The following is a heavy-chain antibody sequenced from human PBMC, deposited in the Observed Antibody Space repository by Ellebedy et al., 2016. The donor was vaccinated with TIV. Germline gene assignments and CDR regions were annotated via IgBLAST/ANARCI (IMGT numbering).Heavy chain of an antibody. D-gene: IGHD3-10*01. J-gene: IGHJ1*01. Sequence: PGGSLRLSCAASGFTFSRAWMNWVRQAPGKGLECISYLSGGGSTVYDADSVKGRFTMSRDNAKNSLYLQMSSLKVEDTAVYYCGRGYFVSGWGQGTLVTVSS. V-gene: IGHV3-48*04. CDR1: GFTFSRAW. CDR3: GRGYFVSG. CDR2: LSGGGSTV.